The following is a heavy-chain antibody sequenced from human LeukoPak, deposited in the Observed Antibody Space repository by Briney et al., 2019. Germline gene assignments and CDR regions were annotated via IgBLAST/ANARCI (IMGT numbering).Heavy chain of an antibody. CDR1: GGTFSSYA. CDR3: ARDCDRPRIAAAGTFYFDY. J-gene: IGHJ4*02. V-gene: IGHV1-69*04. CDR2: IIPILGIA. Sequence: SVKVSCKASGGTFSSYAISWVRQAPGQGLEWMGRIIPILGIANYAQKFQGRVTITADKSTSTAYIELSSLRSEDTPVSYCARDCDRPRIAAAGTFYFDYWGQGTLVTVSS. D-gene: IGHD6-13*01.